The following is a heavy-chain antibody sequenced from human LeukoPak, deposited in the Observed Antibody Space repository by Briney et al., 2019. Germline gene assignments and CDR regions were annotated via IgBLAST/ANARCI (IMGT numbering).Heavy chain of an antibody. CDR1: GGSISSYY. D-gene: IGHD3-10*01. CDR2: IYYSGST. CDR3: ARGAYGSGALYYYYYYMDV. V-gene: IGHV4-59*01. Sequence: SETLSLTCTVSGGSISSYYWSWIRQPPGKGLEWIGYIYYSGSTNYNPSLKSRVTISGDTSKNQFSLKLSSVTAADTAVYYCARGAYGSGALYYYYYYMDVWGKGTTVTVSS. J-gene: IGHJ6*03.